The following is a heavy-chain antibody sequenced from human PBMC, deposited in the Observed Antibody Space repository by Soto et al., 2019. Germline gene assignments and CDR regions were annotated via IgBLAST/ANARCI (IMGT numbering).Heavy chain of an antibody. V-gene: IGHV1-46*01. CDR1: GYFFTNYY. J-gene: IGHJ4*02. Sequence: QVQLVQSGAEVKKPGASVKVSCKASGYFFTNYYIPWVRQAPGQGLEWMAIINPLPTSGSTNYAQKFQGRVTVTRDTSTSTVYLELSSLRSDDTAVYYCARDLAAAAYWGQGTLVTVSS. D-gene: IGHD6-13*01. CDR3: ARDLAAAAY. CDR2: INPLPTSGST.